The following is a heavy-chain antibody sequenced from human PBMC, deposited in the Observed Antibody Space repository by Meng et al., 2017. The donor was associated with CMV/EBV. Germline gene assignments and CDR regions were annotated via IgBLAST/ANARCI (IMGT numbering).Heavy chain of an antibody. CDR2: INPNSGGT. D-gene: IGHD4-11*01. J-gene: IGHJ6*02. CDR3: ARDYSNYEGYYYYYGMDV. V-gene: IGHV1-2*02. CDR1: GYTFTGYY. Sequence: ASVKVSCKASGYTFTGYYMYWVRQAPGQGLEWMGWINPNSGGTNYAQKFQGRVTMTRDTSINTAYMELSRLRSDDTAVYYCARDYSNYEGYYYYYGMDVWGQGTTVTVSS.